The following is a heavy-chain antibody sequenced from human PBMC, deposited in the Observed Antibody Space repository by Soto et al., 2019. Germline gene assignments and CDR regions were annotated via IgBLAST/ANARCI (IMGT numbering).Heavy chain of an antibody. CDR3: ARDVVNLPGYCSGGSCYPGGFDP. CDR1: GGSFSGYY. D-gene: IGHD2-15*01. J-gene: IGHJ5*02. V-gene: IGHV4-34*01. CDR2: INHSGST. Sequence: SETLSLTXAVYGGSFSGYYWSWIRQPPGKGLEWIGEINHSGSTNYNPSLKSRVTISVDTSKNQFSLKLSSVTAADTAVYYCARDVVNLPGYCSGGSCYPGGFDPWGQGTLVTVSS.